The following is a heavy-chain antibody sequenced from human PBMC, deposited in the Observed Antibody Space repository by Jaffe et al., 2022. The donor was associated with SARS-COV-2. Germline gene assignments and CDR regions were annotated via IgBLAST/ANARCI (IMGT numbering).Heavy chain of an antibody. CDR3: ARYMTTVDH. CDR2: IFYTGTT. CDR1: GASISSGDYY. J-gene: IGHJ4*02. V-gene: IGHV4-30-4*01. D-gene: IGHD4-17*01. Sequence: QVQLQESGPGLVKPSQTLSLTCTVSGASISSGDYYWNWIRQPPGKGLEWIGYIFYTGTTYYNPSLKSRVTISIDTSKNHFSLEVRSARAADTAMYYCARYMTTVDHWGQGSLVTVSS.